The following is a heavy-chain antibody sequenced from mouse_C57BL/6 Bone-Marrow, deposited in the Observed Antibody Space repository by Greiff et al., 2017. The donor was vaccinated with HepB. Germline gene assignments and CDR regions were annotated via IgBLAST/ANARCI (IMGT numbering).Heavy chain of an antibody. D-gene: IGHD1-1*01. V-gene: IGHV1-18*01. CDR2: INPNNGGT. CDR3: ARITTVVAQWYFDV. CDR1: GYTFTDYN. Sequence: VQLKQSGPELVKPGASVKIPCKASGYTFTDYNMDWVKQSHGKSLEWIGDINPNNGGTIYNQKFKGKATLTVDKSSSTAYMEHRSLTSEDTAVYYCARITTVVAQWYFDVWGTGTTVTVSS. J-gene: IGHJ1*03.